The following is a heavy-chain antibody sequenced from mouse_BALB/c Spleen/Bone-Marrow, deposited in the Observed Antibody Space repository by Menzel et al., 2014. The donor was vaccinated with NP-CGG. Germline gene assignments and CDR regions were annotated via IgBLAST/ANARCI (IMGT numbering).Heavy chain of an antibody. CDR3: SRLYYDGRFAY. CDR1: GFDFSRCW. D-gene: IGHD1-1*01. CDR2: INPDSSTI. J-gene: IGHJ3*01. V-gene: IGHV4-1*02. Sequence: EVKLLESGGGLVQPGGSLKLSCAASGFDFSRCWMSWVRQAPGKGLEWIGEINPDSSTINYTPSLKDKFIISRDNAKNTLYLQMSKVRSEDTAIYYCSRLYYDGRFAYWCQGTLVTVSA.